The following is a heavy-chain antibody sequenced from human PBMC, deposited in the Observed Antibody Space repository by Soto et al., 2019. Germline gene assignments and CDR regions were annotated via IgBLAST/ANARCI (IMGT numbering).Heavy chain of an antibody. J-gene: IGHJ5*02. CDR2: INPSGDSR. CDR3: ASEDSQNYGTPASSSLFHP. V-gene: IGHV1-46*01. CDR1: GFSFSDYF. D-gene: IGHD4-17*01. Sequence: ASVKVSCKASGFSFSDYFMHWVRQAPGQGLECMGIINPSGDSRNYAQKFQGRVTITRDTSTSTVYMDLSSLRYEDTAVYYCASEDSQNYGTPASSSLFHPWGQGTPVTVSS.